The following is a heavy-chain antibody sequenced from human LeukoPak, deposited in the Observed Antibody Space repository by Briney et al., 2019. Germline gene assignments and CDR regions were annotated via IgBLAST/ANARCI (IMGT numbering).Heavy chain of an antibody. J-gene: IGHJ4*02. Sequence: GGSLRLSCAASGFTVSSNYMNWVRQAPGKGLEWVSSISSSSSYIYYADSVKGRFTISRDNAKNSLYLQMNSLRAEDTAVYYCARALVVRGHYFDYWGQGTLVTVSS. CDR3: ARALVVRGHYFDY. CDR2: ISSSSSYI. CDR1: GFTVSSNY. V-gene: IGHV3-21*01. D-gene: IGHD3-10*01.